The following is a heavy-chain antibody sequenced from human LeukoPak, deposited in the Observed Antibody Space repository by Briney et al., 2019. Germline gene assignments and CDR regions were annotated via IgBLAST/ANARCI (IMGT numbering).Heavy chain of an antibody. V-gene: IGHV4-4*02. J-gene: IGHJ4*02. Sequence: PSETLSLTCAVSGASISSPNWWNWVRQSPGKELEWVGEISHSGNINYNPSLQSRVTISIDKSKNDFSLKLSSVTAADTAVYYCARGVMATILTPFDYWGQGTLVTVSS. CDR3: ARGVMATILTPFDY. CDR2: ISHSGNI. D-gene: IGHD5-24*01. CDR1: GASISSPNW.